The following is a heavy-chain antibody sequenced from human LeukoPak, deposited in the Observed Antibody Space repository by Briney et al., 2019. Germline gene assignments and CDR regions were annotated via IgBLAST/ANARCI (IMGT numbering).Heavy chain of an antibody. CDR3: ARGLDYFDSSGYVDY. CDR2: ISYSGNT. Sequence: ASETLSLTCTVSGVSISNYYWSWIRQPPGKGLEWIGYISYSGNTNSNPSLKSRVTISVDTSKNQFSLKLSSVTAADTAVYYCARGLDYFDSSGYVDYWGQGTLVTVSS. J-gene: IGHJ4*02. D-gene: IGHD3-22*01. CDR1: GVSISNYY. V-gene: IGHV4-59*01.